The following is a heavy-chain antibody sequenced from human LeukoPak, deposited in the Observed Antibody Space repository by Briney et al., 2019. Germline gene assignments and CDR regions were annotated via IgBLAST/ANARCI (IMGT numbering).Heavy chain of an antibody. CDR1: GFTFTNYA. CDR2: ISGSGDST. J-gene: IGHJ4*02. V-gene: IGHV3-23*01. CDR3: AKGWSPF. Sequence: QPGGSLRLSCAASGFTFTNYAMNWVRQAPGKGLEWVSGISGSGDSTYYADSVKGRFTISRDNSKNTVYLQMNSLRAEDTAVYYCAKGWSPFWGQGTLVTVSS. D-gene: IGHD2-15*01.